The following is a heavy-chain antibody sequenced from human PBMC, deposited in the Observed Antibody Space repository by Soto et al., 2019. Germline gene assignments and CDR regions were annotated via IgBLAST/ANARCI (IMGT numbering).Heavy chain of an antibody. D-gene: IGHD3-16*01. V-gene: IGHV1-46*02. CDR3: ATVRTVMYTGVQYYFDY. Sequence: ASVKVSCKASGYTFNNYHMHWVRQAPGQGLEWMGIINPSSGTTTYTQKFQGRVNMTRDTSTTTVYMELSSLTSGGTAVYYCATVRTVMYTGVQYYFDYWGQGTLVTVS. CDR1: GYTFNNYH. J-gene: IGHJ4*02. CDR2: INPSSGTT.